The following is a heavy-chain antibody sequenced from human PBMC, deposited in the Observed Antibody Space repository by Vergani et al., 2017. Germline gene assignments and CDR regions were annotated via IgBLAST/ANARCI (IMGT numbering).Heavy chain of an antibody. V-gene: IGHV3-30-3*01. Sequence: QVQLVESGGGVVQPGRSLRLSCAASGFTFSSYAMHWVRQAPGKGLEWVAVISYDGSNKYYADSVKGRFTISRDNSKNTLYLQMNSLRAEDTAVYYCARDPWYSSSSNFDYWGQGTLVTVSS. J-gene: IGHJ4*02. CDR3: ARDPWYSSSSNFDY. D-gene: IGHD6-6*01. CDR1: GFTFSSYA. CDR2: ISYDGSNK.